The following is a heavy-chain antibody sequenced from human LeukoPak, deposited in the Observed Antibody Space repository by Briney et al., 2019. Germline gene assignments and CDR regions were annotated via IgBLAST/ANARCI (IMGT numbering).Heavy chain of an antibody. Sequence: ASVKVSCKASGYTFTGYYMHWVRQAPGQGLEWMGWINPNSGGTNYAQKFQGRVTMTRDTSISTAYMELSRLRSDDTAVYYCAREGTIVGASTDAFDIWGQVTMVTVSS. CDR1: GYTFTGYY. CDR3: AREGTIVGASTDAFDI. CDR2: INPNSGGT. J-gene: IGHJ3*02. V-gene: IGHV1-2*02. D-gene: IGHD1-26*01.